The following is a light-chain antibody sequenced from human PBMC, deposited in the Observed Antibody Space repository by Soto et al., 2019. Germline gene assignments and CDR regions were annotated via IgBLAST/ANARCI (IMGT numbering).Light chain of an antibody. CDR1: SSDVGAYNY. CDR2: DVT. CDR3: SSYTTSSTLYI. Sequence: QSVLTQPASVSGSAGQSITISCTGTSSDVGAYNYVSWYQQYPGKAPKYIIYDVTNRPSGVSYRFSGSKSGNTASLTISGLQAEDEADYYCSSYTTSSTLYIFGTGTKVTVL. J-gene: IGLJ1*01. V-gene: IGLV2-14*03.